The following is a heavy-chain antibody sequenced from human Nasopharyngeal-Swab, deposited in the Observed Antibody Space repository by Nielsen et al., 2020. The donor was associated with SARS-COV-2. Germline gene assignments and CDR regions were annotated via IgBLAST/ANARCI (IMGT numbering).Heavy chain of an antibody. CDR1: GFISSDYS. D-gene: IGHD2-21*01. Sequence: GGSLRLSCAASGFISSDYSMNWVRQAPGKGLEWISYIRSSNDIYYADSVEGRFTISRDHAKNSLYLQMSSLRVEDTAVYYCARDRDWAFDVWGQGAVVTVSS. V-gene: IGHV3-69-1*01. J-gene: IGHJ3*01. CDR2: IRSSNDI. CDR3: ARDRDWAFDV.